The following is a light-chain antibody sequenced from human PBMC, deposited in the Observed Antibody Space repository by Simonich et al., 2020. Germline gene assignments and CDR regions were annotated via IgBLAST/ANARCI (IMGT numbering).Light chain of an antibody. J-gene: IGLJ3*02. Sequence: NFMLTQPHSVSESPGKTVTISCTRSRGSIASNYVQWYQQRPGSAPTTVIYEDNQRPSGVPDRFSGSIDSYSNSASLTISGLKTEDEADYYCQSYDSSNWVFGGGTKLTVL. V-gene: IGLV6-57*03. CDR1: RGSIASNY. CDR2: EDN. CDR3: QSYDSSNWV.